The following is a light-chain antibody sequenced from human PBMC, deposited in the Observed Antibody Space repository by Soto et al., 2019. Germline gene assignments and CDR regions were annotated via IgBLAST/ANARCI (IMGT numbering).Light chain of an antibody. CDR1: QSISSW. Sequence: DIQMTQSPSTLSASVGDRVTITCRASQSISSWLAWYQQKPGKAPKLLIYDASSLESGVPSRFSGSGSGTEFTHTSSSLQPDDFATYYCQQYNSYSPWTFGQGTKVEIK. J-gene: IGKJ1*01. CDR3: QQYNSYSPWT. V-gene: IGKV1-5*01. CDR2: DAS.